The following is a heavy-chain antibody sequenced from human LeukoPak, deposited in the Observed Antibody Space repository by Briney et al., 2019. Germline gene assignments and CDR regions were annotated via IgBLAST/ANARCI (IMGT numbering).Heavy chain of an antibody. CDR1: GFTFSSYW. CDR3: ARDLYSSSWLDAFDI. CDR2: IKQDGSEK. D-gene: IGHD6-13*01. V-gene: IGHV3-7*01. J-gene: IGHJ3*02. Sequence: PGGSLRLSCAASGFTFSSYWMSWVRQARGRGLERVANIKQDGSEKYYVDSVKGRFTISRDNAKNSLYLQMNSLRAEDTAVYYCARDLYSSSWLDAFDIWGQGTMVTVSS.